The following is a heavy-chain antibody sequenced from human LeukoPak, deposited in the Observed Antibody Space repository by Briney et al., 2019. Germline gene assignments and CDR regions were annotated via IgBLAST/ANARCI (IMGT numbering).Heavy chain of an antibody. V-gene: IGHV1-69*13. CDR2: IIHIFGTA. CDR1: GGTFSNYA. D-gene: IGHD3-10*01. J-gene: IGHJ4*02. CDR3: ALGGGFGEYDGYFDY. Sequence: SVKVSCKASGGTFSNYAISWVRQAPGQGLEWMGGIIHIFGTANYAQKFQGRVTITADESTSTAYMELSSLRSEDTAVYYCALGGGFGEYDGYFDYWGQGTLVTVSS.